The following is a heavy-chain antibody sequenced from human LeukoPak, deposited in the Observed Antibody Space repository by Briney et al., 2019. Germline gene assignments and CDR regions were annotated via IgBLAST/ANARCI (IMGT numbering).Heavy chain of an antibody. CDR3: ASSGPYGYFDF. V-gene: IGHV3-74*01. CDR1: GFTFSNYW. CDR2: INSDRSHI. D-gene: IGHD3-10*01. Sequence: GGSLRLSCAASGFTFSNYWMHGVRQAPGKGLMWVSRINSDRSHIAYADSVRGRFTISRDNAKNTLFLQMSSLRVEDTAMYYCASSGPYGYFDFWGQGALVTVSS. J-gene: IGHJ4*02.